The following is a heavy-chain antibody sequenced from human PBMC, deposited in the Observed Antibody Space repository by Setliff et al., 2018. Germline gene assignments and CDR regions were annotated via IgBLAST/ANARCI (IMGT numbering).Heavy chain of an antibody. Sequence: GGSLRLSCAASGFTFSDCYMNWVPQAPGKGLEWVSSISSSSTIYYADSVKGRFTISRDNANNSVSLQMNSLRAEDSGVYYCTRALAEGSPAYWGQGTLVTVSS. J-gene: IGHJ4*02. V-gene: IGHV3-11*04. CDR2: ISSSSTI. D-gene: IGHD2-15*01. CDR1: GFTFSDCY. CDR3: TRALAEGSPAY.